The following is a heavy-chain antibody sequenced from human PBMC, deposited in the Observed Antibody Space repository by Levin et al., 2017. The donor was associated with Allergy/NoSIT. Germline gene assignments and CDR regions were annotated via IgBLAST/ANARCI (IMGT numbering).Heavy chain of an antibody. D-gene: IGHD3-9*01. V-gene: IGHV4-39*01. J-gene: IGHJ4*02. CDR2: IYNSGST. CDR3: ARQCYDILTGYYNFDY. Sequence: SETLSLTCTVSGGSISSSISYWGWIRQAPGKGLEWIGSIYNSGSTYYNPSLQSRVTTSVDTSKNQFSLKLSSVTAADTAVYYCARQCYDILTGYYNFDYWGQGTLVTVSS. CDR1: GGSISSSISY.